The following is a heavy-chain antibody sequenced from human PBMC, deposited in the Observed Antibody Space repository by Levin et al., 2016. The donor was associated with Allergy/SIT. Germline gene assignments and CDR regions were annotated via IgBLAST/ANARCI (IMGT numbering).Heavy chain of an antibody. CDR3: ARQMGITMTGKYFDF. J-gene: IGHJ4*02. Sequence: WVRQAPGQGLEWMGWINPDSGGTNYAQTFQGRVTMTRDTSISTAYMELNRLRSDDTAVYYCARQMGITMTGKYFDFWGQGTVVTVSS. D-gene: IGHD6-19*01. CDR2: INPDSGGT. V-gene: IGHV1-2*02.